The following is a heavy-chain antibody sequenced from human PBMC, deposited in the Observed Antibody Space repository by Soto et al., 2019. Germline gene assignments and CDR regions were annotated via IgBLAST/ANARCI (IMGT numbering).Heavy chain of an antibody. CDR3: AKRSPYSSGWYSPIFDY. CDR1: GFTFITFA. V-gene: IGHV3-23*01. J-gene: IGHJ4*02. D-gene: IGHD6-13*01. CDR2: ISESGGST. Sequence: GGSLSLSCVASGFTFITFAMHWVRQAPGKGLEWVSVISESGGSTHYADSVRGRFTVSRDNSKNSLSLRMNSLRDEDTAVYFCAKRSPYSSGWYSPIFDYWGQGALVTVSS.